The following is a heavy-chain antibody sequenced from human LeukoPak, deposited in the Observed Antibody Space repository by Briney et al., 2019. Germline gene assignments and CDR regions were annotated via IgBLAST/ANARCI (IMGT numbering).Heavy chain of an antibody. V-gene: IGHV4-59*01. D-gene: IGHD6-13*01. CDR2: IYYSGST. CDR1: GGSISSYY. CDR3: ARESLDGAGTFDY. Sequence: SETLSLTCTVSGGSISSYYWSWIRQPPGKGLEWIGYIYYSGSTNYNPSLKSRVTISVDTSKNQFSLKLSSVTAADTAVYYCARESLDGAGTFDYWGQETLVTVSS. J-gene: IGHJ4*02.